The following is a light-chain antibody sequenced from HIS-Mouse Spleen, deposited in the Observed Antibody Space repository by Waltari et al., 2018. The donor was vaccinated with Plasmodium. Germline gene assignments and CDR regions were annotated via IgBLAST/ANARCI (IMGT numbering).Light chain of an antibody. Sequence: EIVLTQSPGTRALSPGERATISCRASQSVSSSYLAWYQQKPGQAPRLLIYGASSRATGIPDRFSGSGSGTDFTLTISRLEPEDFAVYYCQQYGSSPYTFGQGTKLEIK. V-gene: IGKV3-20*01. CDR1: QSVSSSY. J-gene: IGKJ2*01. CDR3: QQYGSSPYT. CDR2: GAS.